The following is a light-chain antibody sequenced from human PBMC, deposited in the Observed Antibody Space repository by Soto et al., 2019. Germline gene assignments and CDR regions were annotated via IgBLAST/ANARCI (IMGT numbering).Light chain of an antibody. CDR1: SSDVGRYNY. CDR2: DVS. J-gene: IGLJ3*02. CDR3: SSYTSSSTLM. V-gene: IGLV2-14*01. Sequence: QSALTQPASVSGSPGQSITISCTGTSSDVGRYNYVSWYQQHPGKAPKLMIYDVSNRPSGVFNRFSGSKSGNTASLTISWLQAEDEADYYCSSYTSSSTLMFGGGTKLTVL.